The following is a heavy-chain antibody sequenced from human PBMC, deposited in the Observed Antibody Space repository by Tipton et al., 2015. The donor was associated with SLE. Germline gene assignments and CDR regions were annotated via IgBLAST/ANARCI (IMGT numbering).Heavy chain of an antibody. CDR1: GGSVYSSSYY. D-gene: IGHD6-19*01. Sequence: LRLSCTVSGGSVYSSSYYWGWIRQPPGKGLEYMGGIYYSGNTNYNPSLRSRVTMSVDTSENRFSLKLTSVTAADTAVYYCARPRYSSGWYLDYWGQGTLVTVSS. CDR3: ARPRYSSGWYLDY. J-gene: IGHJ4*02. CDR2: IYYSGNT. V-gene: IGHV4-39*07.